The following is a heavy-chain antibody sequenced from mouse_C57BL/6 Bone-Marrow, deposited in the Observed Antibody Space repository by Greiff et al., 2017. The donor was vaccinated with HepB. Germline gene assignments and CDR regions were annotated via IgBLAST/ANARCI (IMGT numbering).Heavy chain of an antibody. J-gene: IGHJ1*03. V-gene: IGHV5-9-1*02. CDR1: GFTFSSYA. Sequence: EVKLVESGEGLVKPGGSLKLSCAASGFTFSSYAMSWVRQTPEKRLEWVAYISSGGDYIYYADTVKGRFTISRDNARNTLYLQMSSLKSEDTAMYYCTRVDGSSSRYFDVWGTGTTVTVSS. CDR2: ISSGGDYI. D-gene: IGHD1-1*01. CDR3: TRVDGSSSRYFDV.